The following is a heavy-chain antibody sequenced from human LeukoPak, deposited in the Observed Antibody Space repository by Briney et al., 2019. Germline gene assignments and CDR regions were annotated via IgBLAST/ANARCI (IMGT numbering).Heavy chain of an antibody. D-gene: IGHD2-2*01. CDR2: TYYRSTWYN. V-gene: IGHV6-1*01. CDR1: GDRVSSNSVT. J-gene: IGHJ5*02. CDR3: ARRLTQYDCFDP. Sequence: SQTLSLTCAISGDRVSSNSVTWNWIRQSPPRGLEWLGRTYYRSTWYNDYAVSVRGRITVNPDTSKNQFSLHLNSVTPEDTAVYYCARRLTQYDCFDPWGQGILVTVSS.